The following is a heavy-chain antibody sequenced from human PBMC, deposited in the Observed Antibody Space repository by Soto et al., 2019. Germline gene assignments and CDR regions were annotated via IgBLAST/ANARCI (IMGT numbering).Heavy chain of an antibody. CDR3: AREDDYGYRYINYGLDV. Sequence: SLGLSCAASGFTFNIYALHWVRQAPGKGLEWVAVISFDGTKKYYSDSVKGRFTISRDNLKNTLYLQMNNLRVEDAALYFCAREDDYGYRYINYGLDVWGQGTTVTVSS. D-gene: IGHD4-17*01. V-gene: IGHV3-30-3*01. CDR2: ISFDGTKK. J-gene: IGHJ6*02. CDR1: GFTFNIYA.